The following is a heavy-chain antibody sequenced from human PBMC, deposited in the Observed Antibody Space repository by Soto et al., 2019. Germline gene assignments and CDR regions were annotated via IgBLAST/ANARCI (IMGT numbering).Heavy chain of an antibody. J-gene: IGHJ6*02. V-gene: IGHV1-69*13. Sequence: ASVKVSCKASGGTFSSYAISWVRQAPGQGLEWMGGIIPIFGTANYAQKFQGRVTITADESTSTAYMELSSLRSEDTAVYYCARDYYDSSGRYYGMDVWGQGTTVTV. CDR1: GGTFSSYA. CDR3: ARDYYDSSGRYYGMDV. CDR2: IIPIFGTA. D-gene: IGHD3-22*01.